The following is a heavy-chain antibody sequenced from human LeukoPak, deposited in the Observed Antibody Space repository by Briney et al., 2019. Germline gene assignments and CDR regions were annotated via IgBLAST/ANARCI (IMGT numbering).Heavy chain of an antibody. Sequence: LSLTCTVSGVSISSYYWSWIRQAPGKGLEWVSYISSSGSTIYYADSVKGRFTISRDNAKNSLYLQMNSLRAEDTAVYYCARVVERAADAFDIWGQGTMVTVSS. J-gene: IGHJ3*02. V-gene: IGHV3-11*04. CDR1: GVSISSYY. CDR2: ISSSGSTI. D-gene: IGHD6-13*01. CDR3: ARVVERAADAFDI.